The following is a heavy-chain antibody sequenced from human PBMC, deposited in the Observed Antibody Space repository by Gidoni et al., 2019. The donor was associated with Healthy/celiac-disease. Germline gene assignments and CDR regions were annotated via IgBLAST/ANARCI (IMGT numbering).Heavy chain of an antibody. J-gene: IGHJ4*02. Sequence: QVQLQESGPGLVKPSETLSLTCPVSGGSISSYYWSWIRQPPGKGLEWIGYIYYSGSTNYNPSLKSRVTISVDTSKNQFSLKLSSVTAADTAVYYCAREAEYGGNFWEDWGQGTLVTVSS. V-gene: IGHV4-59*01. CDR3: AREAEYGGNFWED. CDR1: GGSISSYY. CDR2: IYYSGST. D-gene: IGHD2-21*02.